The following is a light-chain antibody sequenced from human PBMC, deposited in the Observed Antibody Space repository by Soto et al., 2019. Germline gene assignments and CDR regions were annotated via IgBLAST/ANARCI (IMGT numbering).Light chain of an antibody. J-gene: IGKJ1*01. Sequence: EIVMTQSPVTLSVSPGERATLSCRASQSVGINLDWYQQKPGQAPRLLIYGASTRATGIPARFSGSGSGTEFNLTISSLQSEDSAVYYCQQYDKWLRTFGQGTKVEIK. CDR2: GAS. V-gene: IGKV3-15*01. CDR1: QSVGIN. CDR3: QQYDKWLRT.